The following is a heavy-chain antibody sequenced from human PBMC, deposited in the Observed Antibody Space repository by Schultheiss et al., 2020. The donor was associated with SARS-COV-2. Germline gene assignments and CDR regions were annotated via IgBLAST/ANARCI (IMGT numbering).Heavy chain of an antibody. D-gene: IGHD4-17*01. J-gene: IGHJ4*02. CDR3: ARGDYGDYVLVY. V-gene: IGHV1-2*02. CDR1: GGTFSSYA. Sequence: ASVKVSCKASGGTFSSYAISWVRQAPGQGLEWMGWINPNSGGTNYAQKFQGRVTMTRDTSTSTVYMELSSLRSEDTAVYYCARGDYGDYVLVYWGQGTLVTVSS. CDR2: INPNSGGT.